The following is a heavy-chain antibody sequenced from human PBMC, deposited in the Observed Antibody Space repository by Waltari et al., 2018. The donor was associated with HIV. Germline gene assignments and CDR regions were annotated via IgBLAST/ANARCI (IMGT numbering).Heavy chain of an antibody. Sequence: QVQLVESGGGVVQPGRSLRLSCAASGFTFSNYAMHWVCQGPGKGVEWVAVISNGGRNKYYADSVEGRFTISRDNSKNTLYLQMNSLRAEDTAVYYCARDPQYCSSTSCSYYFDYWGQGTLVTVSS. CDR1: GFTFSNYA. V-gene: IGHV3-30*04. D-gene: IGHD2-2*01. J-gene: IGHJ4*02. CDR3: ARDPQYCSSTSCSYYFDY. CDR2: ISNGGRNK.